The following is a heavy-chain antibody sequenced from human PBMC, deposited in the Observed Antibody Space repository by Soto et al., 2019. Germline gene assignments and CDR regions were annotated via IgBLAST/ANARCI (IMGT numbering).Heavy chain of an antibody. Sequence: EVQLLESGGGLVQPGGSLRLSCVVSGFTFSSYAMTWVRQPPGKGLEWVSCISGSGGTTYYADSVKGRFTISRDNSKNTLSLQMTSLRAENTAIYYCAKPPDIVATTFSYSGLHVRGQGTAVTVS. V-gene: IGHV3-23*01. J-gene: IGHJ6*02. CDR3: AKPPDIVATTFSYSGLHV. CDR1: GFTFSSYA. D-gene: IGHD5-12*01. CDR2: ISGSGGTT.